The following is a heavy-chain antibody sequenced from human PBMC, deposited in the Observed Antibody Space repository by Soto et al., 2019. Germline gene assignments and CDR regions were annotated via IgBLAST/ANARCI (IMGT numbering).Heavy chain of an antibody. CDR2: ISSSSSYI. V-gene: IGHV3-21*01. Sequence: PGGSLRLSCAASGFTFSSYSMNWVRQAPGKGLEWVSSISSSSSYIYYADSVKGRFTISRDNAKNSLYLQMNSLRAEDTAVYYCAREGDNSNYGYYGMDVWGQGTTVTV. D-gene: IGHD4-4*01. CDR1: GFTFSSYS. CDR3: AREGDNSNYGYYGMDV. J-gene: IGHJ6*02.